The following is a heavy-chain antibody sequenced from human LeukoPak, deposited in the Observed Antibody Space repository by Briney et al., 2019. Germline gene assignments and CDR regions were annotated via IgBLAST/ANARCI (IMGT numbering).Heavy chain of an antibody. Sequence: PGGSLRLSCGASGFTFNSYAMGWVRQAPGKGLEWVSAISGSGGSTYYADSVKGRFTISRDNSKNTLHLQMNSLRAEDTAVYYCARVVIITRTWEPIDYWGQGTLVTVSS. D-gene: IGHD3-22*01. CDR2: ISGSGGST. V-gene: IGHV3-23*01. CDR1: GFTFNSYA. CDR3: ARVVIITRTWEPIDY. J-gene: IGHJ4*02.